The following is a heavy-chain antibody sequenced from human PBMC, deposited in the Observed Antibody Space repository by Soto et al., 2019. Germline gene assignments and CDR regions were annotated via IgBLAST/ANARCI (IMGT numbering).Heavy chain of an antibody. V-gene: IGHV3-33*01. CDR3: ARAAGALPWEVLHHFDY. D-gene: IGHD1-26*01. CDR2: IWSDGNNK. CDR1: GFTFSDYA. J-gene: IGHJ4*02. Sequence: QLVESGGGVVQPGRSLRLSCAASGFTFSDYAMHWVRQAPGKGLEWVAVIWSDGNNKNYGDSVNGRFTISRDISKNTLFLQMNSLRAEDTAIYYCARAAGALPWEVLHHFDYWGQGTLVTVSS.